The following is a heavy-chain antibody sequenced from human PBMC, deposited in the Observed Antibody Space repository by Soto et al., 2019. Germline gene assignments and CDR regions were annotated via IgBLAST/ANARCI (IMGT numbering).Heavy chain of an antibody. J-gene: IGHJ4*02. CDR2: IYSGTTT. V-gene: IGHV3-66*01. CDR1: GLSVSSNY. D-gene: IGHD1-1*01. Sequence: EVQLVESGGGLVQPGGSLRLSCAASGLSVSSNYMSWVRQAPGKGLEWVSVIYSGTTTHYADSVKGRFTISRDSSKNTLFLQMNSQRAEDTAVYFCARGYWVQGYGAGTYFDYWGQGTLVTVSS. CDR3: ARGYWVQGYGAGTYFDY.